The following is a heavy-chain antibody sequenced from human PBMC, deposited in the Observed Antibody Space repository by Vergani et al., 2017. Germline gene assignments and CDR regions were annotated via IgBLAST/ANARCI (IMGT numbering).Heavy chain of an antibody. D-gene: IGHD2-15*01. CDR2: INPNSGGT. Sequence: QVQLVQSGAEVKKPGASVKVSCKASGYTFIGYYMHWVRQAPGQGLEWMGWINPNSGGTNYAQKFQGRVTMTRDTSTSTAYMELSRLRSDDTAVYYCSCSRNLDYYYGMDVWGKGTTVTVSS. CDR3: SCSRNLDYYYGMDV. V-gene: IGHV1-2*02. J-gene: IGHJ6*04. CDR1: GYTFIGYY.